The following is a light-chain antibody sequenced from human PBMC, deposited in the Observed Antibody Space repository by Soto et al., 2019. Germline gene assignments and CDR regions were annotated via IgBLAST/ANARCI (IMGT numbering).Light chain of an antibody. CDR3: ASYTSSTTYV. Sequence: QSVLTQPASVSGSPVQSITISCTGTSSDVGGYNYVSWYQQHPGKAPKLVISDVSNRPSGISNRFSGSKSGNTASLTISGLQAEDEGDYYCASYTSSTTYVFGTGTKVTVL. V-gene: IGLV2-14*01. CDR2: DVS. CDR1: SSDVGGYNY. J-gene: IGLJ1*01.